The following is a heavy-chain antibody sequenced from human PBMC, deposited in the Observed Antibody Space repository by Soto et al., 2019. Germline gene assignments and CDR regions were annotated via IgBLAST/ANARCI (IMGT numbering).Heavy chain of an antibody. V-gene: IGHV3-21*01. J-gene: IGHJ1*01. CDR3: ARDRSADRFVQYFQH. Sequence: GSLRLSCATSGFIFTSYSMVWVRLAPGKGLEWVASISSGSDSIFYSDSVKGRFTVSRDNAKNSVFLHMNNLRADDTAVYFCARDRSADRFVQYFQHWGQGTKVTVYS. D-gene: IGHD6-19*01. CDR1: GFIFTSYS. CDR2: ISSGSDSI.